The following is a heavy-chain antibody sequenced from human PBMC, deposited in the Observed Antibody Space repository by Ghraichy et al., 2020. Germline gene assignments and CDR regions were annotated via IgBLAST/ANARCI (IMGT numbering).Heavy chain of an antibody. J-gene: IGHJ3*02. CDR1: GGSISSGSYY. CDR2: IYTSGST. CDR3: AREPRYSYGYFAFDI. D-gene: IGHD5-18*01. V-gene: IGHV4-61*02. Sequence: SETLSLTCTVSGGSISSGSYYWSWIRQPAGKGLEWIGRIYTSGSTNYNPSLKSRVTISVDTSKNQFSLKLSSVTAADTAVYYCAREPRYSYGYFAFDIWGQGTMVTVSS.